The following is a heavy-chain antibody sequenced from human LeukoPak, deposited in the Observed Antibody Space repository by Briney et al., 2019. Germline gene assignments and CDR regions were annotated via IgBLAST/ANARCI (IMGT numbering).Heavy chain of an antibody. CDR3: ARNPTRIAVAGTFEAFDI. D-gene: IGHD6-19*01. CDR2: INHSGST. J-gene: IGHJ3*02. CDR1: GGSFSGYY. V-gene: IGHV4-34*01. Sequence: PSETLSLTCAVYGGSFSGYYWSWIRQPPGKGLEWIGEINHSGSTNYNPSLKSRVTISVDKSKNQFSLKLSSVTAADTAVYYCARNPTRIAVAGTFEAFDIWGQGTMVTVSS.